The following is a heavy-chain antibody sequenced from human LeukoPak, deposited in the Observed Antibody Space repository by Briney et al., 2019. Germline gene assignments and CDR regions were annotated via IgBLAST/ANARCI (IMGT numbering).Heavy chain of an antibody. J-gene: IGHJ5*02. CDR1: GGSFSGYY. D-gene: IGHD3-9*01. CDR3: ARVIRYFDRLLGGGWSDP. CDR2: INHSGST. V-gene: IGHV4-34*01. Sequence: SETLSLTCAVYGGSFSGYYWSWIRQPPGKGLEWIGEINHSGSTSYNPSLKSRVTISVDTSKNQFSLKLSSVTAADTAVYYCARVIRYFDRLLGGGWSDPWGQGTLVTVSS.